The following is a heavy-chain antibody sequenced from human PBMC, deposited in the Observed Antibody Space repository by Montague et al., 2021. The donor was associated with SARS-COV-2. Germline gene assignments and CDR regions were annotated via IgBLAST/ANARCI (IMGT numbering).Heavy chain of an antibody. V-gene: IGHV3-30*18. Sequence: SLRLSCAASGFIFNTFGMHWVRQAPGKGLEWVAVIAHDGSNNIYRESLKGRFTISRDNSNNSLFLQMNSLTAEDTAVYYCVKGSWSGYYGMDVWGHGTTVIVSS. D-gene: IGHD3-10*01. J-gene: IGHJ6*02. CDR3: VKGSWSGYYGMDV. CDR2: IAHDGSNN. CDR1: GFIFNTFG.